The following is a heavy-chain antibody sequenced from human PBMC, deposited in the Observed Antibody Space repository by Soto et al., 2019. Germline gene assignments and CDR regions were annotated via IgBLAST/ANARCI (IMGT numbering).Heavy chain of an antibody. CDR2: IFHSLGA. CDR3: VRDLNGSGDY. D-gene: IGHD3-10*01. Sequence: PSATLSLTCTVSGGSTTSDYWSWIRQPPGKGLEWLGYIFHSLGAKYNPSLGSRGTISLDTSKNQLSLSLRSVTAADTAIYFCVRDLNGSGDYWGQGTLVTVSS. V-gene: IGHV4-59*01. J-gene: IGHJ4*02. CDR1: GGSTTSDY.